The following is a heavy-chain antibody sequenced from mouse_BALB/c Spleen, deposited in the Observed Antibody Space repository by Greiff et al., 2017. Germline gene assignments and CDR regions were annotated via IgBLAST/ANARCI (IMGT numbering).Heavy chain of an antibody. V-gene: IGHV1-9*01. CDR1: GYTFSSYW. CDR2: ILPGSGST. J-gene: IGHJ3*01. CDR3: ARSEYGNSWFAY. D-gene: IGHD2-10*02. Sequence: QVQLKQSGAELMKPGASVKISCKATGYTFSSYWIEWVKQRPGHGLEWIGEILPGSGSTNYNEKFKGKATFTADTSSNTAYMQLSSLTSEDSAVYYCARSEYGNSWFAYWGQGTLVTVSA.